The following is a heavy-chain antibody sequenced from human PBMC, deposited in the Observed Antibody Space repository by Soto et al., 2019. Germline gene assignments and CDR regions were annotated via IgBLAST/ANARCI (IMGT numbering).Heavy chain of an antibody. CDR2: IYYSGST. V-gene: IGHV4-59*01. CDR1: GGSISSYY. Sequence: LSLTCTVSGGSISSYYWSWIRQPPGKGLEWIGYIYYSGSTNYNPSLKSRVTISVDTSKNQFSLKLRSVTAADTAVYYCARVGSSGWSPDYWGRGTLVTVS. CDR3: ARVGSSGWSPDY. J-gene: IGHJ4*02. D-gene: IGHD6-19*01.